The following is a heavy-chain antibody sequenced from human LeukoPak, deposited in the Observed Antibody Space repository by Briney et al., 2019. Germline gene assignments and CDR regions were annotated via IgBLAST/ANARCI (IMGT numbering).Heavy chain of an antibody. Sequence: GGSLRLSCAASGFTFSAFWMSWVRQAPGKGLEWVATINHDGNAKFYVDSVKGRFTISRDNAKNSLCLQINSLRADDTAVYYCARGDIDYWGQGTLVTVSS. V-gene: IGHV3-7*03. CDR3: ARGDIDY. D-gene: IGHD3-9*01. CDR1: GFTFSAFW. CDR2: INHDGNAK. J-gene: IGHJ4*02.